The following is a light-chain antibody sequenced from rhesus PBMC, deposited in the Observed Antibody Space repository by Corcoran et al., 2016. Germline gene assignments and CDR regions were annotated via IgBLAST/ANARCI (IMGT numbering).Light chain of an antibody. V-gene: IGKV1-28*02. CDR2: DAS. J-gene: IGKJ4*01. Sequence: DIQMTQSPSSLSASVGDTVIITCRAIQGISSYLIWFPQKPGKAPKLLIYDASNLESWVPSRFSGSGSGTDFTLTISSLQPTGFATYYCLHHKDYPLTFGGGTRVEIK. CDR1: QGISSY. CDR3: LHHKDYPLT.